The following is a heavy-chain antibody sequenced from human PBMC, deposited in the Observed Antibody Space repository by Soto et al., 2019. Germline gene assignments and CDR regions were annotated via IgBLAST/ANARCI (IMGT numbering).Heavy chain of an antibody. J-gene: IGHJ4*02. V-gene: IGHV3-74*01. D-gene: IGHD1-7*01. Sequence: EVQLVESGGGLVQPGGSLRLSCAASGFTFSSYWMHWVRQAPGKGLVWVSRMNSDGSITTYADSVKGQFTISRDNAKNTLYLQMHSLRVEDTAVYYCVRGLLGTEDYWGQGTLVTVSS. CDR2: MNSDGSIT. CDR3: VRGLLGTEDY. CDR1: GFTFSSYW.